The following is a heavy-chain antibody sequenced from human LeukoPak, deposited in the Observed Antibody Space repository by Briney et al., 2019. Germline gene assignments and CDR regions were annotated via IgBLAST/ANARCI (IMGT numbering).Heavy chain of an antibody. CDR3: ARVTRGSGYAFDI. V-gene: IGHV3-11*04. D-gene: IGHD5-12*01. Sequence: GGSLRLSCAASGFTFSDYHMSWTRQAPGKGLEWVSYISYSGSTIYYADSVKGRFTISRDNAKNSLYLQMNSLRAEDTAVYYCARVTRGSGYAFDIWGQGTMVTVSS. CDR2: ISYSGSTI. CDR1: GFTFSDYH. J-gene: IGHJ3*02.